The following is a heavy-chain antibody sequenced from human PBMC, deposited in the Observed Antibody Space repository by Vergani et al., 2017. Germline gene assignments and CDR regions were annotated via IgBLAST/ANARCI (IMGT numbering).Heavy chain of an antibody. CDR3: ARDFLTRVTTLDYYYMGV. D-gene: IGHD1-1*01. V-gene: IGHV3-30*03. CDR1: GFPFSDYG. J-gene: IGHJ6*03. CDR2: ISYDGNKK. Sequence: QVQLVESGGGEVQPGRSLRLSRSAAGFPFSDYGVHWVRQAPGKGLEWVSVISYDGNKKNYADSVKGRFTISRDNSKNTLYLEMNALRAEDTAVYYCARDFLTRVTTLDYYYMGVWGKGTTVTVSS.